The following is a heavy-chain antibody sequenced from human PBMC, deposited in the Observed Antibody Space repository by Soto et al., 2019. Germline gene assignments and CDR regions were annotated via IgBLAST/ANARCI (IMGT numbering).Heavy chain of an antibody. Sequence: GASVKVSCKPSGYRFITYRLHWVRQAPGRGLEWMGWHNPQNGETSCVRKFRDRIIMTSATSISTAYMDLSTLTSDHTATYLCVTDMVATLDDYYYYAVDIWGQGTTVTVSS. CDR1: GYRFITYR. V-gene: IGHV1-2*02. CDR2: HNPQNGET. D-gene: IGHD5-12*01. CDR3: VTDMVATLDDYYYYAVDI. J-gene: IGHJ6*02.